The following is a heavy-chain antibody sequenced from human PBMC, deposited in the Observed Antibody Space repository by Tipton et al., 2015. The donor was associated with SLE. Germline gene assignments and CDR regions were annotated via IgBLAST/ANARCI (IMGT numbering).Heavy chain of an antibody. V-gene: IGHV3-7*01. CDR1: GFTFSSYW. CDR3: GRGVYSESSVGMDV. CDR2: IKQDGSEK. J-gene: IGHJ6*02. D-gene: IGHD3-22*01. Sequence: SLRLSCAASGFTFSSYWMSWVRQAPGKGLEWVANIKQDGSEKYYVDSVKGRFTISRDNAKNSLYLQMNSLRAEDTAVYYCGRGVYSESSVGMDVWGQGTTVTVSS.